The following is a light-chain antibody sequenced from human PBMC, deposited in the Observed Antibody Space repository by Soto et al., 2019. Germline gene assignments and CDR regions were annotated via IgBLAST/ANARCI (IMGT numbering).Light chain of an antibody. CDR1: SSDVGAYEH. CDR2: DVN. Sequence: QSALTQPASVSGSPGQSVTISCPGASSDVGAYEHVSWYQQHPGRAPKLILYDVNNRPSGVSNHFSGSKSGNTASLVISGLQANDEADYYCSSYSTTNILVFGSGTKVTVL. J-gene: IGLJ1*01. V-gene: IGLV2-14*03. CDR3: SSYSTTNILV.